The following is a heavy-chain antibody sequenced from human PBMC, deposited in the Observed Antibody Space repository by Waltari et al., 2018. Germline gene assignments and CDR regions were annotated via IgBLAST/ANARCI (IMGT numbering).Heavy chain of an antibody. CDR2: ISSSSSTI. CDR3: ARGGDSGSSSHFDY. D-gene: IGHD1-26*01. CDR1: GFTFSSYS. J-gene: IGHJ4*02. Sequence: EVQLVESGGGLVQPGGSLRLSCAASGFTFSSYSMHWVRPAPGKGLEWVSYISSSSSTIYYADSVKGRFTISRDNAKNSLYLQMNSLRAEDTAVYYCARGGDSGSSSHFDYWGQGTLVTVSS. V-gene: IGHV3-48*04.